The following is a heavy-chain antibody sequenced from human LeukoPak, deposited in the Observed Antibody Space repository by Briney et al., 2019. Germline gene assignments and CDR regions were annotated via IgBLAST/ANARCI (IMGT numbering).Heavy chain of an antibody. Sequence: SETLSLTCAVYGGSFSGYYWSWIRQPPGKGLEWIGEINHSGSTNYNPSLKSRVTISVDTSKNQFSLKLSSVTAEDTAVYYCARADSYGSILDYWGQGTRVIDSS. V-gene: IGHV4-34*01. CDR3: ARADSYGSILDY. CDR1: GGSFSGYY. J-gene: IGHJ4*02. D-gene: IGHD5-18*01. CDR2: INHSGST.